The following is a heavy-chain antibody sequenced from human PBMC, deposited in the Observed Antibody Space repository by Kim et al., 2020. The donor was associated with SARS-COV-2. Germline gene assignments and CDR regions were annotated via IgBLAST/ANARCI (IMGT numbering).Heavy chain of an antibody. J-gene: IGHJ4*02. CDR2: IYSGGST. V-gene: IGHV3-53*01. D-gene: IGHD5-18*01. CDR1: GFTVSSNY. Sequence: GGSLRLSCAASGFTVSSNYMSWVRQAPGKGLEWVSVIYSGGSTYYADSVKGRFTISRDNSKNTLYLQMNSLRAEDTAVYYCARDGINDGSFRGYSYGYTWGQGTLVTVSS. CDR3: ARDGINDGSFRGYSYGYT.